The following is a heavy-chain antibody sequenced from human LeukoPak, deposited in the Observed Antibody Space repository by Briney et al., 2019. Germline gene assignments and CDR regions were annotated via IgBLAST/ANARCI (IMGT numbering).Heavy chain of an antibody. J-gene: IGHJ5*02. CDR3: ARFDYYDSSGYFLHGWFDP. Sequence: SETLSLTCTVSGGSISSYYWSWIRQPPGKGLEWIGYIYYSGSTNYNPSLKSRVTISVDTSKNQFSLKLSSATAADTAVYYCARFDYYDSSGYFLHGWFDPWGQGTLVTVSS. D-gene: IGHD3-22*01. CDR2: IYYSGST. V-gene: IGHV4-59*01. CDR1: GGSISSYY.